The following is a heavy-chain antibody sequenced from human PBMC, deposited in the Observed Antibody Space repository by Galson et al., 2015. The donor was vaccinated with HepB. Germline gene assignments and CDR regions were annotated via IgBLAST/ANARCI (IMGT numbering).Heavy chain of an antibody. CDR2: IYPGDSDT. V-gene: IGHV5-51*01. CDR3: ARLAAAGTHSQINAFDI. Sequence: QSGAEVKKPGESLKISCKGSGYSFTSYWIGWVRQMPGKGLEWMGIIYPGDSDTRYSPSFQGQVTISADKSISTAYLQWSSLKASDTAMHYCARLAAAGTHSQINAFDIWGQGTMVTVSS. J-gene: IGHJ3*02. D-gene: IGHD6-13*01. CDR1: GYSFTSYW.